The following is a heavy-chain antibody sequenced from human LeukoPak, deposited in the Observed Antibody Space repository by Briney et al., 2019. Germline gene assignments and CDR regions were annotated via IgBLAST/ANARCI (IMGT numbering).Heavy chain of an antibody. CDR1: GFTFSSYS. D-gene: IGHD3-22*01. CDR3: ARDRYHYDSSGYYWVQPFDY. Sequence: GGSLRLSCAASGFTFSSYSMNWVRQAPGKGLEWVSSISSSSSYIYYADSVKGRFTISRDNAKNSLYLQMNSLRAEDTAVYYCARDRYHYDSSGYYWVQPFDYWGQGTLVTVSS. J-gene: IGHJ4*02. CDR2: ISSSSSYI. V-gene: IGHV3-21*01.